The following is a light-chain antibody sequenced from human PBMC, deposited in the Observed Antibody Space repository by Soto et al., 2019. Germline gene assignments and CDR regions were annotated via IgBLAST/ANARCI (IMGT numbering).Light chain of an antibody. CDR1: DGPVTSNHY. CDR3: LLAYSGGRV. Sequence: QTVVTQEPSLTVSPGGTVTLTCGSSDGPVTSNHYPYWYQQRPGQVPRTLMYDTTNRQSWAPARFSGSLVGVKAALTLSGAQPEDEADYYCLLAYSGGRVFGGGTKVTVL. J-gene: IGLJ2*01. CDR2: DTT. V-gene: IGLV7-46*01.